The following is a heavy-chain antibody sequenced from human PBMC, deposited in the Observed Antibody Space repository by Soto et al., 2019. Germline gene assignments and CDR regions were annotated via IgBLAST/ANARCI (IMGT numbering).Heavy chain of an antibody. Sequence: ASVKVSCKAAGDTFTSYGISWVRQAPGQGLEWRGWISAYNGNTNYAQKLQGRVTMTTDTSTSTAYMELRRLRSDDTAVYYCARHLGLSQYCSSTTSPGTSYSSLDVWRQGTTLPVA. D-gene: IGHD2-2*01. V-gene: IGHV1-18*01. CDR3: ARHLGLSQYCSSTTSPGTSYSSLDV. J-gene: IGHJ6*02. CDR1: GDTFTSYG. CDR2: ISAYNGNT.